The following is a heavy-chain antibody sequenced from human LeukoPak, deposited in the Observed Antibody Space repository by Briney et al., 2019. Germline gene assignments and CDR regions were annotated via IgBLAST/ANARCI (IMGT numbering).Heavy chain of an antibody. V-gene: IGHV4-39*02. CDR1: GGSISSSSYY. CDR2: IYYSGST. D-gene: IGHD6-13*01. Sequence: SETLSLTCTVSGGSISSSSYYWGWIRQPPGKGLEWIGSIYYSGSTYYNPSLKSRVTISVDTSKNQFSLKLSSVTAADTAVYYCAREGGQQLGPNWFDPWGQGTLVTVSS. J-gene: IGHJ5*02. CDR3: AREGGQQLGPNWFDP.